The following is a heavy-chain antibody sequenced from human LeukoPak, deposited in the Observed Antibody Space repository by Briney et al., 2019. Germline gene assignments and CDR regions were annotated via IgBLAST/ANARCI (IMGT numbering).Heavy chain of an antibody. D-gene: IGHD1-26*01. V-gene: IGHV3-23*01. CDR2: ISGSGGST. CDR1: GFTFNSYA. J-gene: IGHJ4*02. CDR3: AQGYSGSYSALDY. Sequence: AGGSLRLSCAASGFTFNSYAMTWVRQAPGKGLEWVSAISGSGGSTYYADSVKGRFTISRDNSKNTLYLQMKSLRAEDTAVYYCAQGYSGSYSALDYWGQGTLVTVSS.